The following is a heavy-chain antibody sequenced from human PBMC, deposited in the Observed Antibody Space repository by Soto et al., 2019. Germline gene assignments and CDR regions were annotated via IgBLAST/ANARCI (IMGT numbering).Heavy chain of an antibody. CDR3: ARDQKYDFWSGYWSFGMDV. CDR2: ISAYNGNT. V-gene: IGHV1-18*04. J-gene: IGHJ6*02. Sequence: ASVKVSCKASGYTFTSYGISWVRQAPGQGLEWMGWISAYNGNTNYAQKLQGRVTMTTDTSTSTAYMELRSLRSDDTAVYYCARDQKYDFWSGYWSFGMDVWGQGTTVTV. D-gene: IGHD3-3*01. CDR1: GYTFTSYG.